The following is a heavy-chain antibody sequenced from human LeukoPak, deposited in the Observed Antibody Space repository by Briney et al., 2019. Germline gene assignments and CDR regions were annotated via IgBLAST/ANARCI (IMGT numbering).Heavy chain of an antibody. CDR3: ARALYLGIAVAGTTCDY. D-gene: IGHD6-19*01. J-gene: IGHJ4*02. Sequence: PGGSLRLSCAASGFTFSSYSMNWVRQAPGKGLEWVSSISSSSSYIYYADSVKGRFTTSRDNAKNSLYLQMNSLRAEDTAVYYCARALYLGIAVAGTTCDYWGQGTLVTVSS. CDR2: ISSSSSYI. CDR1: GFTFSSYS. V-gene: IGHV3-21*01.